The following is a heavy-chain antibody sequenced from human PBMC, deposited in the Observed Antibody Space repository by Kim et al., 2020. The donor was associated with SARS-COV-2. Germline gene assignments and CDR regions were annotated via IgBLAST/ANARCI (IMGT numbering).Heavy chain of an antibody. CDR3: ARATMVRGVIITRGYYGMDG. D-gene: IGHD3-10*01. J-gene: IGHJ6*02. V-gene: IGHV3-21*01. CDR1: GFTFSSYS. Sequence: GGSLRLSCAASGFTFSSYSMNWVRQAPGKGLEWVSSISSSSSYIYYADSVKGRFTISRDNAKNSLYLQMNSLRAEDTAVYYCARATMVRGVIITRGYYGMDGWGQGTTVTVSS. CDR2: ISSSSSYI.